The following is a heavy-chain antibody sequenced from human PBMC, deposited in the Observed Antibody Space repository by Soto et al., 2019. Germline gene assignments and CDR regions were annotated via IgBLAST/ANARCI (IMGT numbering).Heavy chain of an antibody. J-gene: IGHJ4*02. CDR3: ARGPGITGTLEH. Sequence: GGSLRLSCAASGFTFSSYGMHWVRQAPGKGLEWVAVIWYDGSNKYYADSVKGRFTISRDNSKNTLYLQMNSLRAEDTAVYYCARGPGITGTLEHWGQGTLVTVSS. V-gene: IGHV3-33*01. CDR1: GFTFSSYG. CDR2: IWYDGSNK. D-gene: IGHD1-20*01.